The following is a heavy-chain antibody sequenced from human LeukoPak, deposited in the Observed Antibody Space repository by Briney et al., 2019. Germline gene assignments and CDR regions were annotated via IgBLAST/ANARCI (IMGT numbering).Heavy chain of an antibody. D-gene: IGHD3-16*01. CDR2: ISWNSGSI. CDR3: VCLGLGGLSLD. Sequence: GGSLRLSCAASGFTFDDYAMHWVRQAPGKGLEWVSGISWNSGSIGYADSVKGRFTISRDNSKSTLHLQMNSLRVQDTAVYYCVCLGLGGLSLDWGQGTLVTVSS. J-gene: IGHJ4*02. CDR1: GFTFDDYA. V-gene: IGHV3-9*01.